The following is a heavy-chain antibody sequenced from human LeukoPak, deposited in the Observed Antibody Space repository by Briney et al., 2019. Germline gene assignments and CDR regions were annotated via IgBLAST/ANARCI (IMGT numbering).Heavy chain of an antibody. D-gene: IGHD6-19*01. V-gene: IGHV3-72*01. CDR2: IRNKPNNYTT. Sequence: PAGYLRFSCAASGFTFSDHYMDWVRQAPGKGLEGIGRIRNKPNNYTTKYAPSVKGRFTISRDDSKNSLYLQMNSLKTEDTAVYYCAREQDIAVAGTGGRGFDYWGQGTLVTVSS. CDR1: GFTFSDHY. J-gene: IGHJ4*02. CDR3: AREQDIAVAGTGGRGFDY.